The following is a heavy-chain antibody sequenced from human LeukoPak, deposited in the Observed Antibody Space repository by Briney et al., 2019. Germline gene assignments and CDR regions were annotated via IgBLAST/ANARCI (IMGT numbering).Heavy chain of an antibody. Sequence: ASVKVSCKASGYTFTSYYMHGVRPAPGQGVEWMGIINPSGGSTSDAQKFQGRVTMTRGTSTSSGYLERSSLRSEDTGVYYCARTYYYDSSGYYFSDWGQGTLITVSS. CDR3: ARTYYYDSSGYYFSD. V-gene: IGHV1-46*01. CDR2: INPSGGST. J-gene: IGHJ4*02. CDR1: GYTFTSYY. D-gene: IGHD3-22*01.